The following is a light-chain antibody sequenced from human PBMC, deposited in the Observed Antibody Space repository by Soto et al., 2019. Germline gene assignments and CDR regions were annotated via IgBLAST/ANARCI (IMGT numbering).Light chain of an antibody. CDR2: GAS. V-gene: IGKV3-20*01. CDR3: QQFGDSLT. Sequence: IGLTMSPGTLSLSPEKRATLSCRASQPGFIRYLAWYQQKPGQAPRLLIYGASTRATGIPDRFSGSGSGTDFTLTVSRLEPEDFAVYYCQQFGDSLTFGGGTKAAI. CDR1: QPGFIRY. J-gene: IGKJ4*01.